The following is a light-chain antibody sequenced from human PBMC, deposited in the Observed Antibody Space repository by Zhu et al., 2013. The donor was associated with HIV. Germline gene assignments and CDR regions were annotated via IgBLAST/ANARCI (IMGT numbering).Light chain of an antibody. J-gene: IGLJ3*02. CDR2: DDS. Sequence: SYVLTQPPSVSVAPGKTARITCGGNNIGSISVHWFQQKPGQAPVLVIYDDSDRPSGIPERFSGSNSGNTATLTISRVEAGDEADYYCQVWDAMSDHPWVFGGGTKLTVL. CDR3: QVWDAMSDHPWV. CDR1: NIGSIS. V-gene: IGLV3-21*04.